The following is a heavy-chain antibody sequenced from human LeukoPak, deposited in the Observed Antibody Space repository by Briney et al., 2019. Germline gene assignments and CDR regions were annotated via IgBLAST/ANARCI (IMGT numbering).Heavy chain of an antibody. CDR1: GFTFSDYY. D-gene: IGHD2-2*01. Sequence: PGGSLRLSCAASGFTFSDYYMSWIRQAPGKGLEWVSYISSSGSTIYYADSVKGRFTISRDNAKNSLYLQMNSLRAEDTAVYYCARYCSSTSRDYYMDVWGKGTTVTISS. CDR3: ARYCSSTSRDYYMDV. J-gene: IGHJ6*03. V-gene: IGHV3-11*01. CDR2: ISSSGSTI.